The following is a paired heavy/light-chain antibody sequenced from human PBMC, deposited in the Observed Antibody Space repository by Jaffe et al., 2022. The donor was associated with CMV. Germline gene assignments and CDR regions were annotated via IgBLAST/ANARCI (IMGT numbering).Light chain of an antibody. CDR1: TGAVTSGHY. Sequence: QTVVTQEPSLTVSPGGTVTLTCASSTGAVTSGHYPNWFQQKPGQAPRALIYSATNRHSWTPARFSGSLLGGKAALTLSGVQPEDEADYYCLLYYGGVEVFGGGTKLTVL. CDR3: LLYYGGVEV. V-gene: IGLV7-43*01. CDR2: SAT. J-gene: IGLJ3*02.
Heavy chain of an antibody. J-gene: IGHJ4*02. CDR1: GDSVSSADYY. V-gene: IGHV4-61*08. CDR2: MYYSGNT. CDR3: ARGRQGPLAPF. D-gene: IGHD1-1*01. Sequence: QVQLQESGPGLVKPSETLSLTCTVSGDSVSSADYYWSWVRQPPGKGLEWIGYMYYSGNTKYNPSLKSRVTISIDTSKNQFSLILNSVTAADTAVYYCARGRQGPLAPFWGQGTLVIVSS.